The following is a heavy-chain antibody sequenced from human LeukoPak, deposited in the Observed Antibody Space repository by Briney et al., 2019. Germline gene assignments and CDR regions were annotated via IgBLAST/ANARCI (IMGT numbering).Heavy chain of an antibody. Sequence: ASVKVSCKASGGTFSSYAISWVRQAPGQGLEWMGGIIPIFGTANYAQKFQGRVTITADESTSTAYMELSSLRSEDTAVYYCARGSIGPFGAVIPTFYYYYGMDVWGQGTTVTVSS. CDR1: GGTFSSYA. CDR2: IIPIFGTA. CDR3: ARGSIGPFGAVIPTFYYYYGMDV. D-gene: IGHD3-3*01. J-gene: IGHJ6*02. V-gene: IGHV1-69*01.